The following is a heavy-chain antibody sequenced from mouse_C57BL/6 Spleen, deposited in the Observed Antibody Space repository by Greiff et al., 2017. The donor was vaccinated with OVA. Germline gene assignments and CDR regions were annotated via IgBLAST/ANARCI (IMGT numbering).Heavy chain of an antibody. CDR2: ISGGGGDT. J-gene: IGHJ2*01. Sequence: EVQLVESGGGLVKPGGSLKLSCAASGFTFSSYTMSWVRQTPGKRLEWVATISGGGGDTYYPGSVKGRFTISRDNAKNTLYLQMSSLRSEDTALYYCARPLYYGFDYWGQGTTLTVSS. V-gene: IGHV5-9*01. CDR1: GFTFSSYT. CDR3: ARPLYYGFDY. D-gene: IGHD2-1*01.